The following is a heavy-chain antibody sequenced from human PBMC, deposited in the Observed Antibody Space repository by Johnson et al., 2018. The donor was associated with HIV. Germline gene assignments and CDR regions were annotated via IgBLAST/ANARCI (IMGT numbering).Heavy chain of an antibody. D-gene: IGHD5-24*01. CDR3: AREMAATNAWALDI. CDR1: GFTFSSYW. J-gene: IGHJ3*02. CDR2: IKQDGSEK. V-gene: IGHV3-7*05. Sequence: QLVESGGGVVQPGGSLRLSCAASGFTFSSYWMSWVRQAPGKGLEWVANIKQDGSEKYYVDSVKGRFTISRDNAKNSLYLQMNSLRAEDTAVYYCAREMAATNAWALDIWGQGTMVTVSS.